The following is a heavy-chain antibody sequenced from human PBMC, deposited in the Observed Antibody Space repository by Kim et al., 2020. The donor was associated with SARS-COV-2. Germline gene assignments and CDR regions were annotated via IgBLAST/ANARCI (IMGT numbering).Heavy chain of an antibody. V-gene: IGHV3-7*01. J-gene: IGHJ4*02. Sequence: GGSLRLSCAASGFTFSSYWMSWVRQAPGKGLEWVANIKQDGSEKYYVDSVKGRFTISRDNAKNSLYLQMNSLRAEDTAVYYCARGHPNLYGSGSYWDYWGQGTLVTVSS. CDR1: GFTFSSYW. CDR3: ARGHPNLYGSGSYWDY. CDR2: IKQDGSEK. D-gene: IGHD3-10*01.